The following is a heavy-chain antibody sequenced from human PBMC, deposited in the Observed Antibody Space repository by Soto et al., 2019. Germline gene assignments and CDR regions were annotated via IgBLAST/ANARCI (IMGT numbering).Heavy chain of an antibody. D-gene: IGHD3-22*01. J-gene: IGHJ4*02. CDR3: AKDDSMDY. CDR1: GFTISNYG. V-gene: IGHV3-30*18. Sequence: GGSLRLSCAASGFTISNYGMHWVRQAPGKGLEWVAVISYDGTITYYADSVKGRFTISRDNSKSTLYLQMNSLRAEDTAVYYCAKDDSMDYWGQGTLVTVSS. CDR2: ISYDGTIT.